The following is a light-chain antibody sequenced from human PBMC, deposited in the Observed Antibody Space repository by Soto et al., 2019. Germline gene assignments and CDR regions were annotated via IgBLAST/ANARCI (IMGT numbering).Light chain of an antibody. Sequence: EIVLTQSPATLSLSPRERATLSCRASHSINSYLAWYQQKPVQAPRLLMYDASYRSTGIPARFSGSGSGTDFTFTISSLEPEDFAVYYCQQRSNWPLTFGGGTKVEIK. CDR2: DAS. V-gene: IGKV3-11*01. CDR1: HSINSY. J-gene: IGKJ4*01. CDR3: QQRSNWPLT.